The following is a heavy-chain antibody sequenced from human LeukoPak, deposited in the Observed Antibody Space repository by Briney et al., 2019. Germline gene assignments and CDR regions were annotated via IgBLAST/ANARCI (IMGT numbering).Heavy chain of an antibody. J-gene: IGHJ3*02. D-gene: IGHD3-3*01. CDR2: IYYSGST. CDR1: GGSISSGGYS. CDR3: ARRTRYYDFWSGYIQDAFDI. Sequence: SETLSLTCTVSGGSISSGGYSWSWIRQHPGQGLEWIGYIYYSGSTYYNPSLKSRVTISVDTSKNQFSLKLSSVTAADTAVYYCARRTRYYDFWSGYIQDAFDIWGQGTMVTVSS. V-gene: IGHV4-31*03.